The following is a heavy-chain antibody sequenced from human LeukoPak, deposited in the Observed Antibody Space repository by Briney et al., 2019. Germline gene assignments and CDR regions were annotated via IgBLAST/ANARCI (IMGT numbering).Heavy chain of an antibody. CDR1: GFTFSSYE. D-gene: IGHD6-13*01. J-gene: IGHJ6*03. CDR3: AKEPYSSSWRFYYYYYMDV. V-gene: IGHV3-48*03. Sequence: GGSLRLSCAASGFTFSSYEMNWVRQAPGKGLEWVSYISSSGSTIYYADSVKGRFTISRDNAKNSLYLQMNSLRAEDTAVYYCAKEPYSSSWRFYYYYYMDVWGKGTTVTVSS. CDR2: ISSSGSTI.